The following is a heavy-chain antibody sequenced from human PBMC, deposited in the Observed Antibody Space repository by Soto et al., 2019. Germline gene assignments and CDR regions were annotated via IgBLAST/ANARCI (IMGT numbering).Heavy chain of an antibody. Sequence: EVQLLESGGGVVQPGGSLRLSCAASGFTFSSYAMSWVRQAPGKGLEWVSAISGSGGSTYYADSVKGRFTISRDNSKNTLYLQMNSLIAEDTAVYYCAKEYRYCSSTSCHKTRYYFDYWGQGTLVTVSS. CDR2: ISGSGGST. D-gene: IGHD2-2*02. J-gene: IGHJ4*02. CDR3: AKEYRYCSSTSCHKTRYYFDY. CDR1: GFTFSSYA. V-gene: IGHV3-23*01.